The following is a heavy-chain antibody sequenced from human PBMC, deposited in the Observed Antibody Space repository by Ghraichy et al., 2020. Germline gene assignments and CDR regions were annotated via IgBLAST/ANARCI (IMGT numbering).Heavy chain of an antibody. J-gene: IGHJ6*02. CDR1: GFIFKFYS. CDR3: ARGSLVFEDHHVMDV. V-gene: IGHV3-30-3*01. CDR2: ISRDGDDE. D-gene: IGHD3-3*01. Sequence: GGSLRLSCAASGFIFKFYSMNWVRQAPGKGLEWVSAISRDGDDEIYADSVRGRCTISRDNSKNTLYLHIRTVRPEDTATYYCARGSLVFEDHHVMDVWGQGTTFTVSS.